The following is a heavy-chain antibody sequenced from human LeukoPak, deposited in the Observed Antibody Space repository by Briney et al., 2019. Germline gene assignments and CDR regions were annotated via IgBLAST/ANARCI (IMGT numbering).Heavy chain of an antibody. CDR3: ARDPMADFDY. D-gene: IGHD2-8*01. Sequence: GGSLRLSCAASGFTFSTYAFHWVCQAPGTGLEWVAVISSDGKNKIYADSVKGRFTISRDNSRNTLFLQMNSLTTEDTAVYYCARDPMADFDYWGQGTLVTVSS. J-gene: IGHJ4*02. V-gene: IGHV3-30*04. CDR2: ISSDGKNK. CDR1: GFTFSTYA.